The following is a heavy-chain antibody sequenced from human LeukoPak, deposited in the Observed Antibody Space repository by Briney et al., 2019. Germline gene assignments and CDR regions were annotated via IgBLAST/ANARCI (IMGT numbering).Heavy chain of an antibody. D-gene: IGHD6-19*01. J-gene: IGHJ6*03. CDR3: ARIMAVAGATNYYYDYMDV. CDR2: INPNSGGT. Sequence: ASVKISCKASGYTFTGYYMHWVRQAPGQGLEWMGWINPNSGGTNYAQKFQGRVTMTRDTSISTAYMELSRLRSDDTAVYYCARIMAVAGATNYYYDYMDVWGKGTTVTISS. V-gene: IGHV1-2*02. CDR1: GYTFTGYY.